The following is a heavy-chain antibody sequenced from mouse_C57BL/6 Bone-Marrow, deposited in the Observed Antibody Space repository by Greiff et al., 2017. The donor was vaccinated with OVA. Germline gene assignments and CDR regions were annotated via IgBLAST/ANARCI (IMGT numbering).Heavy chain of an antibody. V-gene: IGHV14-1*01. J-gene: IGHJ3*01. CDR1: GFNIKDYY. Sequence: EVQLQQSGAELVRPGASVKLSCTASGFNIKDYYMHWVKQRPEQGLEWIGRIDPEDGDTEYAPKFQGKATMTADTSSNTAYLQLSSLTSEDTAVYYCTTGQLRLSFAYWGQGTLVTVSA. CDR2: IDPEDGDT. CDR3: TTGQLRLSFAY. D-gene: IGHD3-2*02.